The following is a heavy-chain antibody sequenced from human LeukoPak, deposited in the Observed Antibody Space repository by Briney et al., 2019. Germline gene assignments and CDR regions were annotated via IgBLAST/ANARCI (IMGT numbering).Heavy chain of an antibody. CDR3: ARHPLNDIGGGAFDI. CDR2: INHSGST. J-gene: IGHJ3*02. D-gene: IGHD3-9*01. Sequence: SETLSLTCAVYGGSFSGYYWSWIRQPPGKGREWIGEINHSGSTNYNPSLKSRVTISVDTSKNQSSLKLSSVTAADTAVYYCARHPLNDIGGGAFDIWGQGTMVTVSS. V-gene: IGHV4-34*01. CDR1: GGSFSGYY.